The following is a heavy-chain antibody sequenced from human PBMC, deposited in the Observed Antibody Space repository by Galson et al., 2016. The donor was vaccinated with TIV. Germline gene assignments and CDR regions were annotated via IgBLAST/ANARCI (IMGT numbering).Heavy chain of an antibody. CDR3: VIDGLGWH. D-gene: IGHD3-16*01. V-gene: IGHV3-74*01. CDR2: IDTDGTTT. Sequence: SLRLSCAASGISVNNDWMHWVRQSPEEGLVWVARIDTDGTTTYYADSVKGRFSISRDNAKNTVYLQMNNLIADDTAVYYCVIDGLGWHWGQGTLVTVSS. J-gene: IGHJ1*01. CDR1: GISVNNDW.